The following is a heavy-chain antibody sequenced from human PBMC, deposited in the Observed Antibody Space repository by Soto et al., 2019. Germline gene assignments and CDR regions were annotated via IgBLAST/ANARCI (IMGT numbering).Heavy chain of an antibody. D-gene: IGHD3-22*01. Sequence: QVQLVQSGAEVKKPGSSVKVSCKASGGSLSNYGISWVRQAPGQGLEWMGAIIPVFGTPNYAQKFQDRVTITANESTTTVYMEVRSLTSDDTSVYYCARGDATKIVVTTYYAMDVWGQGTTVTFSS. CDR1: GGSLSNYG. J-gene: IGHJ6*02. V-gene: IGHV1-69*12. CDR2: IIPVFGTP. CDR3: ARGDATKIVVTTYYAMDV.